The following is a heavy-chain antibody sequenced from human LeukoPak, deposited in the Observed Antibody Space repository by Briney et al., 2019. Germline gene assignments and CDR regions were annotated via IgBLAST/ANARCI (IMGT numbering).Heavy chain of an antibody. CDR1: GFTFSSYE. CDR2: ISSSGSTI. Sequence: GGSLRLSCAASGFTFSSYEMNWVRPAPGKGLEWVSYISSSGSTIYYADSVKGRFTISRDNAKNSLYLQMNSLRAEDTAVYYCAPLSGSYFGDDAFDIWGQGTMVTVSS. D-gene: IGHD1-26*01. V-gene: IGHV3-48*03. J-gene: IGHJ3*02. CDR3: APLSGSYFGDDAFDI.